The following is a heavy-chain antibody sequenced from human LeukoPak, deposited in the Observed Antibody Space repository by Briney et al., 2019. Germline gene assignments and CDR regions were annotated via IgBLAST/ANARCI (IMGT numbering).Heavy chain of an antibody. CDR3: ANPKYSGYDGTWYYFDY. J-gene: IGHJ4*02. CDR2: ISGSGGGT. D-gene: IGHD5-12*01. Sequence: GGSLRLSCAASGFAFSSYAMSWVRQAPGEGLGWVSAISGSGGGTYYADSAKGRFTISRDNSKNTLYLQMNSLRAEDTAVYYCANPKYSGYDGTWYYFDYWGQGTLVTASS. CDR1: GFAFSSYA. V-gene: IGHV3-23*01.